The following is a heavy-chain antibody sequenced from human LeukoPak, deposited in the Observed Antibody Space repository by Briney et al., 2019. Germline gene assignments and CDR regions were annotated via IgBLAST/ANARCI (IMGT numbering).Heavy chain of an antibody. CDR3: ARQLDRAAAGTLGY. J-gene: IGHJ4*02. V-gene: IGHV3-48*03. D-gene: IGHD6-13*01. CDR2: ISSSGSTI. Sequence: GGSLRLSCAASGFTFSSYEMNWVRQAPGKGLEWVSYISSSGSTIYYADSVKGRFTLSRDNAKNSLYLQMNSLRAEDTAVYYCARQLDRAAAGTLGYWGQGTLVTVSS. CDR1: GFTFSSYE.